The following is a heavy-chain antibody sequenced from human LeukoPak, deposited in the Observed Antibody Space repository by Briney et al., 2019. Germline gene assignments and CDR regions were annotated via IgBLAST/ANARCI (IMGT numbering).Heavy chain of an antibody. CDR2: ISYDGSNK. CDR3: AKDGGRYDILTGTADY. V-gene: IGHV3-30*04. J-gene: IGHJ4*02. D-gene: IGHD3-9*01. Sequence: GRSLRLSCAASGFTFRDHAMHWVRQAPGKGLEWVAVISYDGSNKYYADSVKGRFTISRDNSKNTLYLQMNSLRAEDTAVYYCAKDGGRYDILTGTADYWGQGTLVTVSS. CDR1: GFTFRDHA.